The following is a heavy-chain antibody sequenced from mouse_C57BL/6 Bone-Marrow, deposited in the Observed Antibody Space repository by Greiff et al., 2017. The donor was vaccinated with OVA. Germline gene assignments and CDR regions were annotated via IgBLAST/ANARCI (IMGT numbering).Heavy chain of an antibody. CDR1: GYSFTDYN. CDR3: ARVYYYGSSYDY. J-gene: IGHJ2*01. CDR2: INPNYGTT. V-gene: IGHV1-39*01. D-gene: IGHD1-1*01. Sequence: VQLKESGPELVKPGASVKISCKASGYSFTDYNMNWVKQSNGKSLEWIGVINPNYGTTSYNQKYKGKATLTVDQSSSTAYMQLNSLTSEDSAVYYCARVYYYGSSYDYWGQGTTLTVSS.